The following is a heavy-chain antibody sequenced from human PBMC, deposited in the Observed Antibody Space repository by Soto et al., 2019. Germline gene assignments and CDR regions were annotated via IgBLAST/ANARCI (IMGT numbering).Heavy chain of an antibody. V-gene: IGHV4-31*03. J-gene: IGHJ5*02. D-gene: IGHD3-10*01. CDR1: GGSISSGGYY. CDR3: ARDNGDGFGELLSSWFDP. CDR2: IYYSGST. Sequence: QVQLQESGPGLVKPSQTLSLTCTVSGGSISSGGYYWSWIRQHPGKGLEWIGYIYYSGSTYYNTSLKSRVTIPVDTSKTPFYLKMSSVTAAGTAVYYCARDNGDGFGELLSSWFDPWGQGTLVTVSS.